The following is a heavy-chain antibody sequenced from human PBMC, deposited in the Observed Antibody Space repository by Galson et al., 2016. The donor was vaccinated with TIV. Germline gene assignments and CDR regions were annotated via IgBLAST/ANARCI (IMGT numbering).Heavy chain of an antibody. CDR2: ASTTSSLI. CDR3: AREGRDGYNPYFDY. D-gene: IGHD5-24*01. V-gene: IGHV3-48*01. CDR1: GFTFSVYN. J-gene: IGHJ4*02. Sequence: SLRLSCAASGFTFSVYNMNWVRQAPGKGLEWISYASTTSSLIYYADSVRGRFTSSRDNAKNSLCLQMNSLRADDTAVYYCAREGRDGYNPYFDYWGQGTLVTVSS.